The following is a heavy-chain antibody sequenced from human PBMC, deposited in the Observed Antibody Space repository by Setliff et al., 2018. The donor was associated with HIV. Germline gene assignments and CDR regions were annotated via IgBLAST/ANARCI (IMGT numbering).Heavy chain of an antibody. J-gene: IGHJ3*02. CDR3: AKGYYYDRVEGFDI. Sequence: GGSLRLSCAASGFTFSSHAMSWVRQAPEKGLEWVSTITGSGERTYYADSVKCRFTISRDNSKNTLYLQMNSLRAEDTAIYYCAKGYYYDRVEGFDIWGQGTMVTVSS. V-gene: IGHV3-23*01. CDR2: ITGSGERT. CDR1: GFTFSSHA. D-gene: IGHD3-22*01.